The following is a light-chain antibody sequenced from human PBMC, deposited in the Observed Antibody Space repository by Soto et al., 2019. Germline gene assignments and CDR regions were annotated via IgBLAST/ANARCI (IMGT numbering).Light chain of an antibody. Sequence: DIQMTQSPSSLSASVGDRVTITCRASQEISNHLAWFQQKPGKPPKSLIYDASSLQSGVPSKFIGSGFGTDFTLTFSSLQPEDFATYYCQQYPNYPVTFGGGTKLEIK. J-gene: IGKJ4*01. V-gene: IGKV1-16*02. CDR1: QEISNH. CDR2: DAS. CDR3: QQYPNYPVT.